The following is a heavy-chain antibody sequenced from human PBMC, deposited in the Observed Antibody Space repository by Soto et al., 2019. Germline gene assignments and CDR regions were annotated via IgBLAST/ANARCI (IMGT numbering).Heavy chain of an antibody. CDR2: ISAYNGNT. D-gene: IGHD3-3*01. V-gene: IGHV1-18*01. Sequence: ASVKVSCKASGYTFTSYGISWVRQAPGQGLEWMGWISAYNGNTNYAQKLQGRVTMTTDTSTSTAYMELRSLRSDDTAVYYCARIADFWSGYPWFDPWGQGTLVTVSS. J-gene: IGHJ5*02. CDR1: GYTFTSYG. CDR3: ARIADFWSGYPWFDP.